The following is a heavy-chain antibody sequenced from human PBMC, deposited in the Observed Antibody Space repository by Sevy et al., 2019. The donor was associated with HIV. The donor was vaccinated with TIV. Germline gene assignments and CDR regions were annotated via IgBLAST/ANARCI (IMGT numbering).Heavy chain of an antibody. CDR3: ARVPRLWGGPWFDP. V-gene: IGHV1-2*02. J-gene: IGHJ5*02. CDR1: GYTFTGYY. Sequence: ASVKVSCKASGYTFTGYYMHWVRQAPGQGLEWMGWINPNSGGTNYAQKFQGRVTMTRDTSISTAYMELSRLRSDDTAVYYCARVPRLWGGPWFDPWGQGTLVTVSS. D-gene: IGHD2-21*02. CDR2: INPNSGGT.